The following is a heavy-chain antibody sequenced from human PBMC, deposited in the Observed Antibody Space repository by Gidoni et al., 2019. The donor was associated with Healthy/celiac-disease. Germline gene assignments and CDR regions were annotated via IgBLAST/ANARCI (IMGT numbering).Heavy chain of an antibody. Sequence: QVQLQQWGAGLLKPSETLSLTCAVYGGSFSGYYWSWIRQHPGKGLEWIGEINHSGSTNYNPSLKSRVTISVDTSKNQFSLKLSSVTAADTAVYYCARENTDARFANYWGQGTLVTVSS. J-gene: IGHJ4*02. D-gene: IGHD3-16*01. V-gene: IGHV4-34*01. CDR3: ARENTDARFANY. CDR1: GGSFSGYY. CDR2: INHSGST.